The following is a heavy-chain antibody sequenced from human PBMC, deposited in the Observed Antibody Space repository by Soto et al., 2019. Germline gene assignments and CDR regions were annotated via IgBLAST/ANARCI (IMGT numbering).Heavy chain of an antibody. J-gene: IGHJ4*02. CDR3: TRGPVVREVALVFGY. CDR1: GFSFNTYA. D-gene: IGHD2-15*01. Sequence: EVQLLESGGGLVQPGGSLRLSCAASGFSFNTYAMTWVRQAPGKGLEWVSSVSGSGGTTYYADSVKGRFTISRDNSKNTLYMQLNSMRADDTAIYYCTRGPVVREVALVFGYWGQGALVTVSS. CDR2: VSGSGGTT. V-gene: IGHV3-23*01.